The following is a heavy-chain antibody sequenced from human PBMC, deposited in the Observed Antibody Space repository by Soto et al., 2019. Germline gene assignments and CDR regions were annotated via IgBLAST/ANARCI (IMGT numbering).Heavy chain of an antibody. CDR3: ARIPSTGPYYFDY. V-gene: IGHV5-51*01. CDR2: IYPGDSDT. Sequence: GESLKISCKASGYSFTSYWIGWVRQMPGKGLEWMGIIYPGDSDTRYSPSFQGQVTISADKSISTASLQWSSLKASDTAMYYCARIPSTGPYYFDYWGQGTLVTVSS. D-gene: IGHD1-1*01. CDR1: GYSFTSYW. J-gene: IGHJ4*02.